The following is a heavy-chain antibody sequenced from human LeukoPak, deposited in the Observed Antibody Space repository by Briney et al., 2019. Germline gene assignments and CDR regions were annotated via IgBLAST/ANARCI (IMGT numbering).Heavy chain of an antibody. J-gene: IGHJ4*02. Sequence: PSETLSLTCTVSGGSISSSSFYWVWIRQPPGKGLEWIGSFSYSGSTYYNPSLKSRVTISADTSKNQFSLKLSSVTAADTAVYYCARRWGQSPYWGQGTLVTVSS. CDR2: FSYSGST. CDR1: GGSISSSSFY. V-gene: IGHV4-39*01. D-gene: IGHD3-16*01. CDR3: ARRWGQSPY.